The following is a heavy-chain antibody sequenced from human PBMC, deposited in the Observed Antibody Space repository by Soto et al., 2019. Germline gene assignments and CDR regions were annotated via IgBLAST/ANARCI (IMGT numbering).Heavy chain of an antibody. CDR1: GFTFSDAW. V-gene: IGHV3-15*01. D-gene: IGHD3-22*01. CDR2: IKSKSDGGTI. CDR3: VKYDSSDYPLHEMDV. J-gene: IGHJ6*02. Sequence: PGGSLRLSCAASGFTFSDAWMSWVRQAPGKGLEWVGRIKSKSDGGTIDYGAPVKGRFTISRDDSKNTLYLQMNSLRAEDTAIYYCVKYDSSDYPLHEMDVWGLGTTVTVSS.